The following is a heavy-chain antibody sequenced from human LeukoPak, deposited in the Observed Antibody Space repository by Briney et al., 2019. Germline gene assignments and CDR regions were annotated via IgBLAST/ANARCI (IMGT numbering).Heavy chain of an antibody. J-gene: IGHJ4*02. V-gene: IGHV3-9*01. CDR2: ISWNSGSI. D-gene: IGHD3-9*01. CDR1: GFTFDDYA. Sequence: GRSLRLSCAASGFTFDDYAMHWVRQAPGKGLEWVSGISWNSGSIGYADSVKGRFTISRDNAKNSLYLQMNSLRAEDTALYYCAKADILTGYSYFDYWGQGTLVTVSS. CDR3: AKADILTGYSYFDY.